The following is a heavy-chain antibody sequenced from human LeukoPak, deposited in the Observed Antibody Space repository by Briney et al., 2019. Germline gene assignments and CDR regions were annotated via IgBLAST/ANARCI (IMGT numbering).Heavy chain of an antibody. J-gene: IGHJ4*02. CDR2: VSSSGTT. D-gene: IGHD3-10*01. CDR1: GGSISPYY. V-gene: IGHV4-4*07. Sequence: SETLSLTCTVSGGSISPYYWSWVRQPAGNGLEWIGRVSSSGTTHFNPSLESRVTMSVDTSKNQFSLKLISMTAADTAVYYCARAPSSGATYFDYWGQGTLVTVSS. CDR3: ARAPSSGATYFDY.